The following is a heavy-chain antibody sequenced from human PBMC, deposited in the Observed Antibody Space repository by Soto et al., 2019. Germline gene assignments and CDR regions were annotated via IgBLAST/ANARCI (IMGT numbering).Heavy chain of an antibody. CDR3: ARDDRAPTKSPATDP. V-gene: IGHV4-59*01. Sequence: SETLSLTCTVSGRSISTYYLNWIRQRPGKRLESIGYIYYSGSAKYSPSVKSRVTISVDTSKNQFSLKLTYVTAADPAIYYCARDDRAPTKSPATDPWGHGTLVTVSS. CDR2: IYYSGSA. D-gene: IGHD3-22*01. J-gene: IGHJ5*02. CDR1: GRSISTYY.